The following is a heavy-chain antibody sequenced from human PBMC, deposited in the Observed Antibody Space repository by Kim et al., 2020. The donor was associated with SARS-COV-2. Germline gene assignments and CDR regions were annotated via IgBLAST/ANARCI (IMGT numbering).Heavy chain of an antibody. CDR2: ISYDGSNK. J-gene: IGHJ4*02. V-gene: IGHV3-30*04. Sequence: GGSLRLSCAASGFTFSSYAMHWVRQAPGKGLEWVAVISYDGSNKYYADSVKGRFTISRDNSKNTLYLQMNSLRAEDTAVYYCATIAVAVPGSLDYWGQGTLVTVSS. CDR1: GFTFSSYA. D-gene: IGHD6-19*01. CDR3: ATIAVAVPGSLDY.